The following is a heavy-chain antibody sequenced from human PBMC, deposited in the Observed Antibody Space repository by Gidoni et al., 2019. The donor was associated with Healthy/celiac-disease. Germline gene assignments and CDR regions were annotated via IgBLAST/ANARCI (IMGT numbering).Heavy chain of an antibody. V-gene: IGHV3-30*03. CDR3: AREGGYSYGYYFDY. CDR2: ISYDGSNK. Sequence: QVQLVASGGGVVQPGRFLRLSCAASGFTFSSYGMHWVRQAPGKGLELVAVISYDGSNKYYADSVKGRFTISRDNSKNTLYLQMNSLRAEDTAVYYCAREGGYSYGYYFDYWGQGTLVTVSS. CDR1: GFTFSSYG. J-gene: IGHJ4*02. D-gene: IGHD5-18*01.